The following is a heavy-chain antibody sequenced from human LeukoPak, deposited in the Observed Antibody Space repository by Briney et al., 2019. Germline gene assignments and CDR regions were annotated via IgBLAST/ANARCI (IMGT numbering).Heavy chain of an antibody. CDR1: GYSFTSYW. Sequence: HGESLKISCKGSGYSFTSYWIGWVRQMPGKGLEWMGIIYPGDSDTRYSPSFQGQVTVSADKSISTAYLQWSSLKASDTAMYYCARREYCSSTSCYTDWFDPWGQGTLVTVSS. J-gene: IGHJ5*02. CDR3: ARREYCSSTSCYTDWFDP. V-gene: IGHV5-51*01. D-gene: IGHD2-2*02. CDR2: IYPGDSDT.